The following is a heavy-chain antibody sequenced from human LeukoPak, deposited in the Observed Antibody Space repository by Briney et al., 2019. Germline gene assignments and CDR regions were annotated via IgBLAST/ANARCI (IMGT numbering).Heavy chain of an antibody. CDR1: GYTFTSYG. V-gene: IGHV1-18*01. D-gene: IGHD6-19*01. Sequence: ASVKVSCKASGYTFTSYGISWVRQAPGQGLEWMGWISAYNGNTNYAQKLQGRVTMTTDTSTSTAYMELRSLRSDDTAVYYCARAIGYSSGWQAGGYYFDYWGQGTLVTVSS. J-gene: IGHJ4*02. CDR3: ARAIGYSSGWQAGGYYFDY. CDR2: ISAYNGNT.